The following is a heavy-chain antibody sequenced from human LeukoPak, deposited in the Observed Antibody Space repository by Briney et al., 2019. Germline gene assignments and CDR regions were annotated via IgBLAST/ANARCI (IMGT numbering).Heavy chain of an antibody. D-gene: IGHD3-3*01. CDR3: ARGPMFFGVAYCDY. V-gene: IGHV4-4*07. CDR1: GGSISSYY. CDR2: IYTSGST. Sequence: SETLSLTCTVSGGSISSYYWSWIRQPAGKGLEWIGRIYTSGSTNYNPSLMSRVTMSVDTSKNQFSLKLSSVTAADTAVYYCARGPMFFGVAYCDYWGQGTLVTVSS. J-gene: IGHJ4*02.